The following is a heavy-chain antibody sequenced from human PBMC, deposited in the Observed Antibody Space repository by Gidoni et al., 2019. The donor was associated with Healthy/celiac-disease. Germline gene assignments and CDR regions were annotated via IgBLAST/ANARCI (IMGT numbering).Heavy chain of an antibody. J-gene: IGHJ4*02. V-gene: IGHV5-51*03. D-gene: IGHD6-6*01. Sequence: EVQLVQSGAEVKQTGESLKISCQGSEYRFTSYWIGWVRQMPGKGLEWMGLIYPGDADTRYSPSFQGQVTISADKSISTAYLQWSSLKASDTAMYYCARRGQLVLAIDYWGQGTLVTVSS. CDR2: IYPGDADT. CDR3: ARRGQLVLAIDY. CDR1: EYRFTSYW.